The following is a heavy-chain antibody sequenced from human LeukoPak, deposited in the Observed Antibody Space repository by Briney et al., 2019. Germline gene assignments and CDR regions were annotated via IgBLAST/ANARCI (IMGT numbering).Heavy chain of an antibody. V-gene: IGHV3-30*02. CDR2: IGSDGSDK. Sequence: GGSLRLSCAASGFNFTNYVMHWVRQAPGKGLEWVSFIGSDGSDKHYADSVKGRFTISRDNSKNTLYLQMNSLRAEDTAVYYCAKASYPTYYDFWSGYSFDYWGQGTLVTVSS. J-gene: IGHJ4*02. CDR3: AKASYPTYYDFWSGYSFDY. CDR1: GFNFTNYV. D-gene: IGHD3-3*01.